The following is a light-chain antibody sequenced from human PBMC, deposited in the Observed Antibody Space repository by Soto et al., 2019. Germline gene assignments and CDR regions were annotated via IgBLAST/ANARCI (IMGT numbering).Light chain of an antibody. Sequence: EIVLTQSPGTLSLSPGERATLSCWASQSVSNSYLAWYQQKPGQAPRLLIYGASSRATGIPNRFVGSGSGTEFTLTISRLEPEDFAVYYCQQYDGPSPITFGQGTRLEIK. CDR1: QSVSNSY. V-gene: IGKV3-20*01. CDR2: GAS. CDR3: QQYDGPSPIT. J-gene: IGKJ5*01.